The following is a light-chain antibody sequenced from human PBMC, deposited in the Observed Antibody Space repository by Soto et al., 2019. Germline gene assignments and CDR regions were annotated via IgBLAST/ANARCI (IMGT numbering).Light chain of an antibody. V-gene: IGKV3-20*01. CDR3: EHDNSPPYT. CDR2: GAS. CDR1: QSVSSTY. J-gene: IGKJ2*01. Sequence: EIVLTQSPGTLSLSPGERATLSCRASQSVSSTYFAWYQHKPGQAPRLLIYGASSREAGIPDRFSGSGSGTDFTLTISRLEHEDFAVYYCEHDNSPPYTFGQGTKLEIK.